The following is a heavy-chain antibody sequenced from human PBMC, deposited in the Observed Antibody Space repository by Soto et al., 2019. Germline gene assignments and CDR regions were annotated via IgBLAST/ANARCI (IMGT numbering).Heavy chain of an antibody. Sequence: GGSLRLSCAASGFTVSSNYMSWVRQAPGKGLEWVSVIYSGGSTYYADSVKGRFTISRDNSKNTLYLQMNSLRAEDTAVYYCARDRRFTIFGVYSMDVWGQGTTVTVSS. J-gene: IGHJ6*02. D-gene: IGHD3-3*01. V-gene: IGHV3-53*01. CDR2: IYSGGST. CDR3: ARDRRFTIFGVYSMDV. CDR1: GFTVSSNY.